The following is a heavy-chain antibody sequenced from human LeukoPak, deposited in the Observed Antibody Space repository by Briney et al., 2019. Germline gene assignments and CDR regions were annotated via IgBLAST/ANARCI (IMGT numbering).Heavy chain of an antibody. J-gene: IGHJ4*02. CDR3: ARGASGWHQPDY. V-gene: IGHV3-7*01. CDR2: IKQDGSEK. CDR1: GFTFSSYW. Sequence: GGSLRLSCAASGFTFSSYWMTWVRQAPGKGLEWVANIKQDGSEKYFVDSVKGRFTISRDNAKNSLYLQMNSLRAEDTAVYYCARGASGWHQPDYWGQGTLVTVSS. D-gene: IGHD6-19*01.